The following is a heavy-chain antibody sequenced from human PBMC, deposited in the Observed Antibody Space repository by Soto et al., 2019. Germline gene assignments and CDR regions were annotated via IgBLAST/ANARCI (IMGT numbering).Heavy chain of an antibody. CDR1: GGSVSSGSYY. CDR2: IYYSGGT. CDR3: ARASGSYYEYYFDY. D-gene: IGHD1-26*01. Sequence: SDTLSLTCTVSGGSVSSGSYYWSWIRQPPGMGLEWIGYIYYSGGTNYNPSLKSRVTISVDTSKNQFSLKLSSVTAADTAVYYCARASGSYYEYYFDYWGQGTLVTVSS. J-gene: IGHJ4*02. V-gene: IGHV4-61*01.